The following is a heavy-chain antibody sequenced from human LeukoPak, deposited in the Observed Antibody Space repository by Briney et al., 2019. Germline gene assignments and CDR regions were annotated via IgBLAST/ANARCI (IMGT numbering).Heavy chain of an antibody. D-gene: IGHD2-15*01. CDR2: TSHSGST. V-gene: IGHV4-34*01. J-gene: IGHJ6*03. CDR3: ARGRRIVVVVGATRTHRDYYMDV. Sequence: SETLSLTCAVYGGSFSNYYWSWIRQSPGKGLEWIWETSHSGSTKYNPSLKSRVTISLDTSKNQFSLKLSSVTAADTAVYYCARGRRIVVVVGATRTHRDYYMDVWGKGTTVTVSS. CDR1: GGSFSNYY.